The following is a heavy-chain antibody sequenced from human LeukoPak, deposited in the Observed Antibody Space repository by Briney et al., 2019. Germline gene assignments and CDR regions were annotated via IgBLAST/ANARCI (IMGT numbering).Heavy chain of an antibody. CDR2: IYTSGST. Sequence: PSETLSLTCTVSGGSISSYYWSWIRQPAGKGLEWIGRIYTSGSTNYNPSLKSRVTMSVDTSKNQFSLKLSSVTAADTAVYYCARDDGSGWFSSAFDIWGQGTMVTVSS. V-gene: IGHV4-4*07. D-gene: IGHD6-19*01. CDR3: ARDDGSGWFSSAFDI. J-gene: IGHJ3*02. CDR1: GGSISSYY.